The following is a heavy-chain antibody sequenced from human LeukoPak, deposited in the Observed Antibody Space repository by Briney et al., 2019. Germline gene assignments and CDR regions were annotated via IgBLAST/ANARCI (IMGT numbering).Heavy chain of an antibody. Sequence: GGSLRLSCAASGFTFSSYGMSWVPQAPGKGLEWVSGISGSAGSTYYADSVKGRFTISRDNSKNTLYLQMSSLRAEDTAVYHCAKARSGYDFDYWGQGTLVTVSS. CDR1: GFTFSSYG. CDR2: ISGSAGST. CDR3: AKARSGYDFDY. J-gene: IGHJ4*02. V-gene: IGHV3-23*01. D-gene: IGHD5-12*01.